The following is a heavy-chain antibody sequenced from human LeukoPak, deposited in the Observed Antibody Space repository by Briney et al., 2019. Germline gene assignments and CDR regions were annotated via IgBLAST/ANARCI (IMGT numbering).Heavy chain of an antibody. CDR1: GLMFSQHT. CDR2: ISGSGDAT. J-gene: IGHJ4*02. CDR3: AKSDCASDGCKLLNY. V-gene: IGHV3-23*01. Sequence: GGSLRLSCAVSGLMFSQHTMSWVRQGPGERLGWVSSISGSGDATRYADSVMGRFTISRDNAKNTLSLQMNSLRAEDTAVYYCAKSDCASDGCKLLNYWGQGTLVTASS. D-gene: IGHD3-10*01.